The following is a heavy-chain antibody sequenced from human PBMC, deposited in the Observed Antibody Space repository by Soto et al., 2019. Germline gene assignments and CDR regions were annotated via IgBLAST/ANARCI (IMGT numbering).Heavy chain of an antibody. CDR1: GFTFSSYG. CDR2: TWYDGSNK. Sequence: PGGSLRLSCAASGFTFSSYGMHWVRQAPGKGLEWVAVTWYDGSNKYYADSVKGRFTISRDNSKNTLYLQMNSLRAEDTAVYYCARDSNSYELHSRPDYWGQGTLVTVSS. J-gene: IGHJ4*02. CDR3: ARDSNSYELHSRPDY. V-gene: IGHV3-33*01. D-gene: IGHD5-18*01.